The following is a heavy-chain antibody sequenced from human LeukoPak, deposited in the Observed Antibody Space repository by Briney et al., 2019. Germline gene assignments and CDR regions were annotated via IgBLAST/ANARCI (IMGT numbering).Heavy chain of an antibody. CDR1: GGTFSSYA. Sequence: SVKVSCRASGGTFSSYAISWVRQAPGQGLEWMGGIIPIFGTANYAQKFQGRVTITTDESTSTAYMELSSLRSEDTAVYYCARDRGSSWNYYYYYMDVWGKGTTVTVS. J-gene: IGHJ6*03. CDR3: ARDRGSSWNYYYYYMDV. CDR2: IIPIFGTA. V-gene: IGHV1-69*05. D-gene: IGHD6-13*01.